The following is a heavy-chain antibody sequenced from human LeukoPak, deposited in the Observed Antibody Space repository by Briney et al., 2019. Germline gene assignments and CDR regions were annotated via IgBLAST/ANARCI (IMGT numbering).Heavy chain of an antibody. V-gene: IGHV3-66*01. CDR2: IYSGGTT. CDR1: GFTVSSNS. Sequence: HPGTSLRLSCAASGFTVSSNSMSWVRQAPGKGLEWVSVIYSGGTTYYADSVKGRFTISKDNSKNTLYLQMDSLRAEDTAVYYCARDLYVDIVAPSGMDVWGQGTTVTVSS. J-gene: IGHJ6*02. CDR3: ARDLYVDIVAPSGMDV. D-gene: IGHD5-12*01.